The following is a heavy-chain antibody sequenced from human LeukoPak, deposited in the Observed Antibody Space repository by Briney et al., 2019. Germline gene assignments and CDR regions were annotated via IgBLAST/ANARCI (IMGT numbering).Heavy chain of an antibody. CDR1: GGSISGSNW. J-gene: IGHJ4*02. V-gene: IGHV4-4*02. CDR3: ARSGGYFNFDY. CDR2: IYHSGST. D-gene: IGHD3-10*01. Sequence: SETLSLTCAVSGGSISGSNWWSWVRQPPGKGLEWIGEIYHSGSTNYNPSLKSRVTISVDKSKNQFSLKLGSVTAADTAVYYCARSGGYFNFDYWGQGTLVTVSS.